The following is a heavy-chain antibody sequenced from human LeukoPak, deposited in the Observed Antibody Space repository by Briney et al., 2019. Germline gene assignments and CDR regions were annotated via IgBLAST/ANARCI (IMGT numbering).Heavy chain of an antibody. CDR2: IYHSGST. CDR3: ARDPPTGNWFDP. Sequence: SGTLSLTCAVSGGPISSTNWWSWVRQPPGKGLEWIGEIYHSGSTNYNPSLKSRVTISVDKSKNQFSLKLSSVTAADTAVYYCARDPPTGNWFDPWGQGTLVTVSS. J-gene: IGHJ5*02. CDR1: GGPISSTNW. D-gene: IGHD4-11*01. V-gene: IGHV4-4*02.